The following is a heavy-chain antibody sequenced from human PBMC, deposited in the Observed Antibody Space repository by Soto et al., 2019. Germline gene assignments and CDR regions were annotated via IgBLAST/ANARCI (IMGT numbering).Heavy chain of an antibody. CDR2: IYHSGST. CDR3: ARVRYSDNWHGLIDY. J-gene: IGHJ4*02. Sequence: KSSETLSLTCAVSGYSISSGYYWGWLRQPPGKGLEWIGSIYHSGSTYYIPSLRSRVTISMDRTKNQFSLHLNSVTAGDTAVYFCARVRYSDNWHGLIDYWGQGTLVTVSS. CDR1: GYSISSGYY. D-gene: IGHD4-4*01. V-gene: IGHV4-38-2*01.